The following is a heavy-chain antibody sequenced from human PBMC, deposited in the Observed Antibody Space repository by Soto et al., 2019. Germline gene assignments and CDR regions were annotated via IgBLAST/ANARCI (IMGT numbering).Heavy chain of an antibody. Sequence: SVKVSYKASGGTFSSYAISWVRQAPGQGLEWMGGIIPIFGTANYAQKFQGRVTITADESTSTAYMELSSLRSEDTAVYYCAKAREPLYYYYGMDVWGQGTTVTVSS. CDR1: GGTFSSYA. D-gene: IGHD1-26*01. CDR2: IIPIFGTA. V-gene: IGHV1-69*13. CDR3: AKAREPLYYYYGMDV. J-gene: IGHJ6*02.